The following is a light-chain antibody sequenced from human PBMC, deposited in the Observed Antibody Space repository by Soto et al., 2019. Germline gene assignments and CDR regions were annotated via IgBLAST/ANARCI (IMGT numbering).Light chain of an antibody. CDR1: QSVSSSY. CDR2: GAS. J-gene: IGKJ1*01. V-gene: IGKV3-20*01. Sequence: EIVLTQSPGTLSLSPGERATLSCRASQSVSSSYLAWYQQKPGQAPRLLIYGASSRATGIPDRFSGSGSGTDFLLTISRLEPEDFTVYYCQLYCSSPQTLGQGTKVEIK. CDR3: QLYCSSPQT.